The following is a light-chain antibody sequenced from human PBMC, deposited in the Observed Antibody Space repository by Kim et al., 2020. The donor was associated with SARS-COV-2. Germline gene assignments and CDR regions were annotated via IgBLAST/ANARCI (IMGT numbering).Light chain of an antibody. CDR1: QRFGSK. V-gene: IGKV3-15*01. Sequence: VSTGEKATPPCTASQRFGSKLAWYQQKPGQAPRLLIYGAATRATGIPARFSGSGSGTEFTLTISSLQSEDFTVYYCQQYDNWPLTFGGGTKVDIK. CDR2: GAA. CDR3: QQYDNWPLT. J-gene: IGKJ4*01.